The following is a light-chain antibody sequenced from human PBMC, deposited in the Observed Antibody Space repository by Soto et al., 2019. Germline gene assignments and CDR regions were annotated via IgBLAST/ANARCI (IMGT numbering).Light chain of an antibody. CDR3: QQANSFPWT. Sequence: DIQMTQSPSSVSAPVGDRVTITCRASQGVGSWLAWYQQKPGKAPKLLIFAASSLQSGVPSRFSGNGSGTDFTLTISSLQPEDVASYYCQQANSFPWTFGQGTKVEIK. CDR1: QGVGSW. J-gene: IGKJ1*01. V-gene: IGKV1-12*01. CDR2: AAS.